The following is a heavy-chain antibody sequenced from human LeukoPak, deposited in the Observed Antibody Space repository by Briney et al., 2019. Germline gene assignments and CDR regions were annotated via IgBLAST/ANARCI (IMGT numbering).Heavy chain of an antibody. J-gene: IGHJ3*02. Sequence: PSETLSLTCTVSGGSISSYYWSWIRQPAGRGLEWIGRIYTSGSTNYNPSLKSRVTISVDTSKNQFSLKLSSVTAADTAVYYCARSGGVGGSYCYAFDIWGQGTMVTVSS. V-gene: IGHV4-4*07. CDR2: IYTSGST. D-gene: IGHD1-26*01. CDR1: GGSISSYY. CDR3: ARSGGVGGSYCYAFDI.